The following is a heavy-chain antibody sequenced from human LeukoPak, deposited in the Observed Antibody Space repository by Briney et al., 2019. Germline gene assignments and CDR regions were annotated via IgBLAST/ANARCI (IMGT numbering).Heavy chain of an antibody. CDR1: GFTFSSYE. CDR3: ARVHSSGWN. CDR2: ISSSGSII. J-gene: IGHJ4*02. D-gene: IGHD6-19*01. Sequence: SGGSLRLSCAASGFTFSSYEMNWVRQAPGKGLEWVSYISSSGSIIYYADSVKGRFTISRDNAKNSLYPQMNSLRVEDTAVYYCARVHSSGWNWGQGTLVTVSS. V-gene: IGHV3-48*03.